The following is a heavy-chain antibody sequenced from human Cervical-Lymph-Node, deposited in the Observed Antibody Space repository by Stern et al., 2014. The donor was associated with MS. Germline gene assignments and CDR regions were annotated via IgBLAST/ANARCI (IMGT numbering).Heavy chain of an antibody. CDR2: ISYDGSNK. CDR1: GFTFSSYA. D-gene: IGHD4-23*01. CDR3: ARDPYSGFDY. Sequence: VQLVESGGGVVQPGRSLRLSCAASGFTFSSYAMHWVRQAPGKGLEWVAVISYDGSNKYYADSVKGRFTISRDNSKNTLYLQMNSLRAEDTAVYYCARDPYSGFDYWGQGTLVTVSS. J-gene: IGHJ4*02. V-gene: IGHV3-30-3*01.